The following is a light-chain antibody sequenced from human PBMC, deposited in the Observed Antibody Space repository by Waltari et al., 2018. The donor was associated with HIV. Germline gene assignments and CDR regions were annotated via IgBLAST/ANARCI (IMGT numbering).Light chain of an antibody. CDR1: SNDIGTYNF. CDR2: NVT. J-gene: IGLJ2*01. Sequence: QSALTQPPSASGSPGQSVAISCTGSSNDIGTYNFVSWYQHHPGKAPKRLIYNVTRRPPGVPDRFSGTKSGYTASLTVSDLQVEDEADYYCVSYTEKDTFLLFGGGTKLAV. V-gene: IGLV2-8*01. CDR3: VSYTEKDTFLL.